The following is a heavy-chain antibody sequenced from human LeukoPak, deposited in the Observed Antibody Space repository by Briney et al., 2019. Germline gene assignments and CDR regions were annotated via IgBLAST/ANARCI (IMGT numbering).Heavy chain of an antibody. CDR1: GYTFTSYA. CDR2: INPSSGGT. CDR3: ARGGRFGED. D-gene: IGHD3-10*01. V-gene: IGHV1-2*02. Sequence: ASVKVSCKASGYTFTSYAMNWVRQAPGQGLEWMGWINPSSGGTNYAQKFHGRVTMTRDTSISTVYMELSRLRSDDTAVYYCARGGRFGEDWGQGTLVTVSS. J-gene: IGHJ4*02.